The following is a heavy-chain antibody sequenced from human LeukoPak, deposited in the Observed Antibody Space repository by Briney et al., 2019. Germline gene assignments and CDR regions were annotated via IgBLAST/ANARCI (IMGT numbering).Heavy chain of an antibody. J-gene: IGHJ6*03. V-gene: IGHV1-69*05. D-gene: IGHD4-17*01. CDR3: ARDYGDSTTIPDYYYYMDV. Sequence: SVKVSCKASGGTFSSYAISWVRQAPGQGLEWMGRIIPIFGTANYAQKFQGRVTITTDESTSTAYMELSSLRSEDTAVYYCARDYGDSTTIPDYYYYMDVWGKGITVTVSS. CDR2: IIPIFGTA. CDR1: GGTFSSYA.